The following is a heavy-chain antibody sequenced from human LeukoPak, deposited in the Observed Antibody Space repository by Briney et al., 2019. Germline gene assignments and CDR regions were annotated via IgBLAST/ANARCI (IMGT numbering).Heavy chain of an antibody. CDR1: GFTFDNYA. J-gene: IGHJ4*02. CDR3: AKDPYSSGYYQGYQFDY. CDR2: ISGTGAST. D-gene: IGHD3-22*01. Sequence: PGGSLRPSCAASGFTFDNYAISWVRQAPGKGLEWVSGISGTGASTYYADSVKGRFTISRDNSKNTLYLQMNSLRAEDTAVYYCAKDPYSSGYYQGYQFDYWGQGTLVTVSS. V-gene: IGHV3-23*01.